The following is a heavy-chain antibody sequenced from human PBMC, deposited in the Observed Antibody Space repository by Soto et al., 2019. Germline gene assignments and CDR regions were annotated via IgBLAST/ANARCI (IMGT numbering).Heavy chain of an antibody. CDR2: ILPVYDTT. CDR3: ARMRVMLLGSFDV. CDR1: GGSFKNNA. Sequence: QEKLVQTGAEVKTPGSSVKVSCKISGGSFKNNAFSWVRQAPGQGLEWMGQILPVYDTTQYARKFEGRVTMTAHKSTTTIHMELETVRSDDTAVYYCARMRVMLLGSFDVWGQGTTVSVSS. J-gene: IGHJ3*01. D-gene: IGHD2-21*01. V-gene: IGHV1-69*06.